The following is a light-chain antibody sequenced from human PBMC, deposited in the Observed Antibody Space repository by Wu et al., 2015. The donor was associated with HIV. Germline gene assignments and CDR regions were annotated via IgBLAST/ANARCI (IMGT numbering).Light chain of an antibody. V-gene: IGKV3-20*01. CDR2: GAS. Sequence: EIVLTQSPGTLSLSPGERATLSCRASQSVGSKSLAWYQQKPGQAPRLLMYGASNRATGIPDRFSGSGSGTDFTLAISRLEPEDFAMYYCQQYGISPVTFGQGTRLDIK. CDR1: QSVGSKS. J-gene: IGKJ5*01. CDR3: QQYGISPVT.